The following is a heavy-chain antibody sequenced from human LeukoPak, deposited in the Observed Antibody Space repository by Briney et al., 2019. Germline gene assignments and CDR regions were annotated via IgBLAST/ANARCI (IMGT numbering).Heavy chain of an antibody. CDR1: GFTVSSNY. D-gene: IGHD4-17*01. CDR3: ARGIMTTVTAGDYFDY. CDR2: IYSGGST. V-gene: IGHV3-66*01. Sequence: GGSLRLSCAASGFTVSSNYMSWVRQAPGKGLEWVSVIYSGGSTYYADSVKGRFTISRDNSKNTLYLRMNSLRAEDTAVYYCARGIMTTVTAGDYFDYWGQGTLVTVSS. J-gene: IGHJ4*02.